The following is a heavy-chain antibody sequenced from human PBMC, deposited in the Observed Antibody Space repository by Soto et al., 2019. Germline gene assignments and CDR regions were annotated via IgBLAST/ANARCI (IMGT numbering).Heavy chain of an antibody. Sequence: SETLSLTCAVYGGSFSGYYWSWIRQRPGKGLEWIGNIYYIGSTDYNPSLKSRVAISVDTSKNQFSLTLKSLTAADTAVYYCARNESDKGWFDLWGQGILVTVSS. CDR1: GGSFSGYY. V-gene: IGHV4-34*09. CDR3: ARNESDKGWFDL. D-gene: IGHD2-21*02. J-gene: IGHJ5*02. CDR2: IYYIGST.